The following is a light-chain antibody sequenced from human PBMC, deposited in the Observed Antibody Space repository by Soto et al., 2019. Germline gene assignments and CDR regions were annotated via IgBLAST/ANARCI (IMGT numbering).Light chain of an antibody. CDR3: QQYGASPFT. CDR1: RHVYINA. Sequence: VVLTQSPATLSLSPGERATLSCRASRHVYINALAWYQQKPGRTPTLLIFGASTRATDIPDRFSGTGSGTAFSLTINAVEPEDSAVYYCQQYGASPFTFGHGTRVDI. CDR2: GAS. J-gene: IGKJ3*01. V-gene: IGKV3-20*01.